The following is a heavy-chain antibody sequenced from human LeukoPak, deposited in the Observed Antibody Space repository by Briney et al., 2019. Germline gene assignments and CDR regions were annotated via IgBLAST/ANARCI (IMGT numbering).Heavy chain of an antibody. CDR3: TRSLGVVIHGGMDV. J-gene: IGHJ6*02. D-gene: IGHD3-3*01. CDR2: IYYTGST. V-gene: IGHV4-59*01. Sequence: PSETLSLTCTVSGGSISSYHWSWIRQPPGKGLEWIGHIYYTGSTNYNPSLKGRVTISLDTSKNQFSLKLSSVTAADTAVYYCTRSLGVVIHGGMDVWGRGTTVIVSS. CDR1: GGSISSYH.